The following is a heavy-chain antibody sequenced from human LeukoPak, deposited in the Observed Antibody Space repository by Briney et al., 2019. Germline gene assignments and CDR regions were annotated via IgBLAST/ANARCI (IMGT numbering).Heavy chain of an antibody. CDR1: GYSISSGHY. CDR3: ARAGGYYEPYYYYYMDV. V-gene: IGHV4-38-2*02. CDR2: IYHSGST. D-gene: IGHD3-22*01. J-gene: IGHJ6*03. Sequence: SETLSLTCTVSGYSISSGHYWGWIRQPPGKGLEWIGSIYHSGSTSYNPSLKSRVTISVHTSKNQFSLKLSSVTAAATAVYYCARAGGYYEPYYYYYMDVWGKGTTVTVSS.